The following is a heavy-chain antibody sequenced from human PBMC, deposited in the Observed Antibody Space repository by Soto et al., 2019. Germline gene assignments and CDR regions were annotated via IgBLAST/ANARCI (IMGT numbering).Heavy chain of an antibody. CDR2: IIPIFGTA. Sequence: VASVKVSCKASGGTFSSYAISWVRQAPGQGLEWMGGIIPIFGTANYAQKSQGRVTITADESTSTAYMELSSLRSEDTAVYYCARGMNYYDSSGYYGWGLDAFDIWGQGTMVTVSS. CDR1: GGTFSSYA. J-gene: IGHJ3*02. V-gene: IGHV1-69*13. CDR3: ARGMNYYDSSGYYGWGLDAFDI. D-gene: IGHD3-22*01.